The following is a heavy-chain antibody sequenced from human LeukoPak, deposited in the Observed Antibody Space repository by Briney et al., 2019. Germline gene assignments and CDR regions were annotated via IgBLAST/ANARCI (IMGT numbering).Heavy chain of an antibody. D-gene: IGHD4-17*01. CDR1: GYTFTGYY. Sequence: ASVKVSCKASGYTFTGYYMRWVRQAPGQGLEWMGWINPNSGGTNYAQKFQGRVTMTRDTSISTAYMELSRLRSDDTAVYYCARGQGNGDYAAGWGQGTLVTVSS. CDR2: INPNSGGT. V-gene: IGHV1-2*02. CDR3: ARGQGNGDYAAG. J-gene: IGHJ4*02.